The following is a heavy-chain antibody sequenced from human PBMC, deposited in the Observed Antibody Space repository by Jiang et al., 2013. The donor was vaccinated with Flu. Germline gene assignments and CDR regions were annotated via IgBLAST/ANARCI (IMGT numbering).Heavy chain of an antibody. CDR1: GGTFSSYA. CDR3: AREGASGYYTGGY. D-gene: IGHD3-3*01. J-gene: IGHJ4*02. CDR2: IIPILGIA. Sequence: GAEVKKPGSSVKVSCKASGGTFSSYAISWVRQAPGQGLEWMGRIIPILGIANYAQKFQGRVTITADKSTSTAYMELSSLRSEDTAVYYCAREGASGYYTGGYWGQGTLVTVSS. V-gene: IGHV1-69*04.